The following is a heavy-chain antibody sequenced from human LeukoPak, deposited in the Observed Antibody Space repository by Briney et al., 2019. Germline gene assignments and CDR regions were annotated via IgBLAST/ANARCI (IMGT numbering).Heavy chain of an antibody. J-gene: IGHJ4*02. Sequence: GGSLRLSCAVSGFTFSSYWMNWVRQAPGKGLEWVANINQDGSAEYYVDSVKGRFTISRDNSKNTLYPQMNSLRAEDTAVYYCARGRAAAGTEFDYWGQGTLVTVSS. CDR1: GFTFSSYW. V-gene: IGHV3-7*02. CDR3: ARGRAAAGTEFDY. CDR2: INQDGSAE. D-gene: IGHD6-13*01.